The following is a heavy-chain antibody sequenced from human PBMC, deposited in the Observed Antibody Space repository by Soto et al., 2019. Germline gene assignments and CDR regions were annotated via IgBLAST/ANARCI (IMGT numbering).Heavy chain of an antibody. D-gene: IGHD3-3*01. J-gene: IGHJ4*02. CDR3: ARAKVRFLEWFLDDY. CDR2: ISSSGSTI. Sequence: GGSLRLSCAASGFTFSDYYMSWIRQAPGKGLEWVSYISSSGSTIYYADSVKGRFTISRDNAKNSLYLQMNSLRAEDTAVYYCARAKVRFLEWFLDDYWGQGTLVTVSS. CDR1: GFTFSDYY. V-gene: IGHV3-11*01.